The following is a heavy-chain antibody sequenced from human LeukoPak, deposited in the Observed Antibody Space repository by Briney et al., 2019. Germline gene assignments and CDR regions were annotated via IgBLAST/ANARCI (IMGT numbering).Heavy chain of an antibody. D-gene: IGHD5-18*01. CDR1: GLSVSSTY. CDR3: AKGGTSYGYVIFDY. Sequence: GGSLRLSCAASGLSVSSTYMTWVRQAPGKGLEWVSVIYSGGGTNYADSLKGRFSISRDNSKNTLYLQMNSLRAEDMALYYCAKGGTSYGYVIFDYWGQGTLVTVSS. CDR2: IYSGGGT. J-gene: IGHJ4*02. V-gene: IGHV3-53*05.